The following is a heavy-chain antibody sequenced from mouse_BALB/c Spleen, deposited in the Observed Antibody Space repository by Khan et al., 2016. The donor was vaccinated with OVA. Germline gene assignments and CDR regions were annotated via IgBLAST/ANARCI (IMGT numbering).Heavy chain of an antibody. D-gene: IGHD2-12*01. CDR3: TTAYYSDYFDY. CDR1: GSTFTSYG. V-gene: IGHV1S134*01. Sequence: EVKLEESGAELGRPGSSVKLSCKTSGSTFTSYGIKWVKQRPGQGLEWIGYIYPGNGYTEYNERFQGKAILTSDTSTSTAYMQLRSLTSEDSAMYFWTTAYYSDYFDYWGQGTILTVSA. CDR2: IYPGNGYT. J-gene: IGHJ2*01.